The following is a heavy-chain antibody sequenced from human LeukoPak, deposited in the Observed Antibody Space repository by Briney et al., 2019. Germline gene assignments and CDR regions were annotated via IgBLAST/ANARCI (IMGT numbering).Heavy chain of an antibody. J-gene: IGHJ6*02. CDR1: GYSFTSYW. V-gene: IGHV5-51*01. CDR3: ARHQGSKYYYYGMDV. CDR2: IYPGDSDT. Sequence: GESLKISCKGSGYSFTSYWIGWVRQMPGKGLEWMGIIYPGDSDTRYSPSFQGQVTISADKSISTAYLQWSSLKASDTAMYYCARHQGSKYYYYGMDVWGQGTTVTVSS. D-gene: IGHD2-15*01.